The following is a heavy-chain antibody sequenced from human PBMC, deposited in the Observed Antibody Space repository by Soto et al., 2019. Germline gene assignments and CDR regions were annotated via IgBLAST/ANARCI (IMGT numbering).Heavy chain of an antibody. CDR2: IIPILGIA. J-gene: IGHJ5*02. D-gene: IGHD3-9*01. CDR3: ATSPYYDNLTGYYPGWFDP. Sequence: SVKVSCKASGGTFSSYTISWVRQAPGQGLEWMGRIIPILGIANYAQKFQGRVTMTEDTSTDTAYMELSSLRPEDTAVYYCATSPYYDNLTGYYPGWFDPWSQGTLVTVSS. V-gene: IGHV1-69*02. CDR1: GGTFSSYT.